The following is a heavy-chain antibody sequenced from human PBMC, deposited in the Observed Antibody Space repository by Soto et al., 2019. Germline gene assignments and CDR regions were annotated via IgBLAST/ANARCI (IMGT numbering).Heavy chain of an antibody. J-gene: IGHJ4*02. CDR2: ISWNSGSI. V-gene: IGHV3-9*01. CDR3: VRVGRLGGY. Sequence: SLRLSCAASGFTFDDYAMHWVRQAPGKGLEWVSGISWNSGSIGYADSVKGRFTISRDNAKNSLYLQMNSLRVEDTAVYYCVRVGRLGGYWGQGALVTVSS. D-gene: IGHD3-16*01. CDR1: GFTFDDYA.